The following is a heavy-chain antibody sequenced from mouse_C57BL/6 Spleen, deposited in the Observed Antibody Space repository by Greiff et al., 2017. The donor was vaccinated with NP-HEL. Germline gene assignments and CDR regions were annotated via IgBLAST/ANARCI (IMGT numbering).Heavy chain of an antibody. V-gene: IGHV1-61*01. CDR2: IYPSDSET. CDR1: GYTFTSYW. J-gene: IGHJ4*01. Sequence: QVQLQQPGAELVRPGSSVKLSCKASGYTFTSYWMDWVKQRPGQGLEWIGNIYPSDSETHYNQKFKDKATLTVDKSSSTAYMQLSSLTSEDSAFYYCARREGMMDYWGQGTSVTVSS. CDR3: ARREGMMDY.